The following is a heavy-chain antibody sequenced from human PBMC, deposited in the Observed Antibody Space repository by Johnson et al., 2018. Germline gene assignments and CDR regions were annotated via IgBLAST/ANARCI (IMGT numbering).Heavy chain of an antibody. J-gene: IGHJ1*01. CDR3: AKDPHDSSWYRYFQH. CDR2: ISWNSGSL. Sequence: VQLQESGGGLLQPGRSLRLSCAASGFIFDDYALHWVRQAPGKGLEWVSGISWNSGSLGYADSVKGRFTISRDNAKNSVYLQMNSLGVEDTGIYYCAKDPHDSSWYRYFQHWGQGTLVTVSS. CDR1: GFIFDDYA. D-gene: IGHD6-13*01. V-gene: IGHV3-9*01.